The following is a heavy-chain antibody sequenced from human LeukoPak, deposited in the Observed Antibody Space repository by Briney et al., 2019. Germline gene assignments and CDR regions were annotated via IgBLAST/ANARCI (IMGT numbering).Heavy chain of an antibody. Sequence: ASVKVSCKASGYTFTGYYMHWVRQAPGQGLEWMGWINPNSGGTNYAQKFQGRVTMTRDTSISTAYMELSRLRSDDTAVYYCARKGLIAAAGIDAFDIWGQGTMVTVSS. V-gene: IGHV1-2*02. J-gene: IGHJ3*02. D-gene: IGHD6-13*01. CDR2: INPNSGGT. CDR3: ARKGLIAAAGIDAFDI. CDR1: GYTFTGYY.